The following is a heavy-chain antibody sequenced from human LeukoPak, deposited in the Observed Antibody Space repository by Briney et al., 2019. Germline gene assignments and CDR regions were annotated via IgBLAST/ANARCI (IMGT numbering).Heavy chain of an antibody. D-gene: IGHD3-22*01. V-gene: IGHV3-23*01. CDR1: GFTFSSYA. Sequence: GGSLGLSCAASGFTFSSYAMSWVRQAPGKGLEWVSAISGSGGSTYYADSVKGRFTISRDNSKNTLYLQMNSLRAEDTAVYYCARRPRFDYYDSSGDLYYFDYWGQGTLVTVSS. CDR3: ARRPRFDYYDSSGDLYYFDY. CDR2: ISGSGGST. J-gene: IGHJ4*02.